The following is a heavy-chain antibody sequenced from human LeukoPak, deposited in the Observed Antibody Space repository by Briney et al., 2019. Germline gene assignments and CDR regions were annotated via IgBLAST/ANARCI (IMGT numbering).Heavy chain of an antibody. CDR1: GGSFSGYY. J-gene: IGHJ4*02. CDR2: INHSGST. D-gene: IGHD3-10*01. V-gene: IGHV4-34*01. Sequence: SETLSLTXAVYGGSFSGYYWSWIRQPPGKGLEWIGEINHSGSTNYNPSLKSRVTISVDTSKNQFSLKLSSVTAADTAVYYCAGGGGPRGRYFDYWGQGTLVTVSS. CDR3: AGGGGPRGRYFDY.